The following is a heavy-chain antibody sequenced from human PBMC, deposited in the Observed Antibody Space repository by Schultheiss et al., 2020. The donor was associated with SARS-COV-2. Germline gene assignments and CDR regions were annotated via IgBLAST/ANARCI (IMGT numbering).Heavy chain of an antibody. CDR1: GGSISSGGYY. CDR2: IYYSGST. V-gene: IGHV4-61*08. J-gene: IGHJ4*02. CDR3: TTTQYCSSTSCYPIDY. Sequence: SQTLSLTCTVSGGSISSGGYYWSWIRQHPGKGLEWIGYIYYSGSTNYNPSLKSRVTISVDTSKNQFSLKLSSVTAADTAVYYCTTTQYCSSTSCYPIDYWGQGTLVTVSS. D-gene: IGHD2-2*01.